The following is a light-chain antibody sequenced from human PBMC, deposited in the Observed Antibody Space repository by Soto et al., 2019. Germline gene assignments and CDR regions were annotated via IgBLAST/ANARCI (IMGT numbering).Light chain of an antibody. V-gene: IGKV3-15*01. CDR1: QIISTN. CDR3: QQYNNWPPSCT. Sequence: EIVLTQSPATLSVSPGERATLSCRASQIISTNLAWYQQNPGQAPRLLIYGASTRASGIPDRFTGSGSGTEFTLTIRSLQSEDFAVYYCQQYNNWPPSCTFGQGTKLEIK. J-gene: IGKJ2*02. CDR2: GAS.